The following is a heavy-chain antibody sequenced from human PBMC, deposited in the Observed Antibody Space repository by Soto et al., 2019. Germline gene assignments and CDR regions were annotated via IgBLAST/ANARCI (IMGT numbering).Heavy chain of an antibody. Sequence: SVKVSCKASGGTFSSYAISWVRQAPGQGLEWMGGIIPIFGTANYAQKFQGRVTITADKSTSTAYMELSSLRSEDTAVYYCRGSGSEPAWDGMDVRGRGTTVTVSS. CDR3: RGSGSEPAWDGMDV. V-gene: IGHV1-69*06. CDR1: GGTFSSYA. CDR2: IIPIFGTA. D-gene: IGHD3-10*01. J-gene: IGHJ6*02.